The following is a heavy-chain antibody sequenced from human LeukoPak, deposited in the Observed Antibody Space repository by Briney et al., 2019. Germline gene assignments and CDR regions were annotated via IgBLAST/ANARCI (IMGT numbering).Heavy chain of an antibody. CDR2: IYYSGST. J-gene: IGHJ4*02. CDR1: GGSISSSSYY. V-gene: IGHV4-39*01. Sequence: PSETLSLTCTVSGGSISSSSYYWGWIRQPPGKGLEWIGSIYYSGSTYYSPSLKSRVTISVDTSKNQFSLKLSSVTAADTAVYYCARARLYDFWSGYYIPPYYFDYWGQGTLVTVSS. CDR3: ARARLYDFWSGYYIPPYYFDY. D-gene: IGHD3-3*01.